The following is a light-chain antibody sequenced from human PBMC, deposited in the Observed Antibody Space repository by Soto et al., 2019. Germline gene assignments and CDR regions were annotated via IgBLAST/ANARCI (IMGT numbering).Light chain of an antibody. Sequence: EIVLTQSPGTLSLSPGERATLSCRASQSVSTSYLAWYQQKPGQAPRLLMHGASTRATGIPARFSASGSGTDFTLTIARLEPEDFAVYYCQYYGTSPYTFGQGTKLEIK. V-gene: IGKV3-20*01. CDR1: QSVSTSY. CDR3: QYYGTSPYT. CDR2: GAS. J-gene: IGKJ2*01.